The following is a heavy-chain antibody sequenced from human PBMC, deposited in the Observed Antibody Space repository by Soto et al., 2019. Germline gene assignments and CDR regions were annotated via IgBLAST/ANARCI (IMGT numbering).Heavy chain of an antibody. J-gene: IGHJ6*01. CDR2: ISCDGSNK. Sequence: GKGMEWVAVISCDGSNKYYADSVKGRFTISRDNSKNTLYLQMNSLRAEDTAVYYCERDRYDILDDYYYYGMDIWGEPTTGTVSS. V-gene: IGHV3-30-3*01. CDR3: ERDRYDILDDYYYYGMDI. D-gene: IGHD2-15*01.